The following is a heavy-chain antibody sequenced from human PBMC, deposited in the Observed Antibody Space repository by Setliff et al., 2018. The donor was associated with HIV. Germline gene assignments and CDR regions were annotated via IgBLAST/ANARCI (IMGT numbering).Heavy chain of an antibody. Sequence: HPGGSLRLSCAASGFTFSTYTMNWVRQAPGKGLEWVANINQDASKKYYVDSVKGRFTISRDNAKNSLSLQMNSLRVEDTAVYYCARDQEWLVEVEGDALHIWGQGTMVTVSS. D-gene: IGHD6-19*01. J-gene: IGHJ3*02. CDR3: ARDQEWLVEVEGDALHI. CDR2: INQDASKK. CDR1: GFTFSTYT. V-gene: IGHV3-7*03.